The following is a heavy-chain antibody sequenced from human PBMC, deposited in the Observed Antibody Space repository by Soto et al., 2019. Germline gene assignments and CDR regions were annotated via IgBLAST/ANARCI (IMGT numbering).Heavy chain of an antibody. CDR1: GFTLSDSS. V-gene: IGHV3-73*02. D-gene: IGHD6-6*01. Sequence: EVQLVESGGGLVQPGGSLELSCAASGFTLSDSSVNWVRQASGKGLVWVGRIASKTESEATVYAASVKGRITVARDDSKNTVYLQMGSLKTEDTAVYYCMSWDASSSAEQWGQGALVTVSS. J-gene: IGHJ4*02. CDR2: IASKTESEAT. CDR3: MSWDASSSAEQ.